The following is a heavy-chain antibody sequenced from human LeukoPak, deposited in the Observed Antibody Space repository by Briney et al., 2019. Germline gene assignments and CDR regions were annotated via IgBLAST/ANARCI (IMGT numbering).Heavy chain of an antibody. D-gene: IGHD6-19*01. CDR2: IYYSGST. CDR1: GGSISSYY. J-gene: IGHJ4*02. Sequence: PSETLSLTCTVSGGSISSYYWSWIRQPPGKGLEWIGYIYYSGSTNYNPSLKSRVTISVDTSKNQFSLKLSSVTAADTAVYYCARRQSASYYWGQGTLVTVSS. CDR3: ARRQSASYY. V-gene: IGHV4-59*08.